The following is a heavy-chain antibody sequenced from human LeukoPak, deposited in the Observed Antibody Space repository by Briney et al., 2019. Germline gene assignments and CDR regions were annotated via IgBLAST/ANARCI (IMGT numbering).Heavy chain of an antibody. V-gene: IGHV3-33*01. CDR1: GFTFSTYG. CDR2: IWYDGGNE. J-gene: IGHJ6*02. CDR3: ARDLLVRDMVRGVIMSFYGMDV. Sequence: GGSLRLSCTASGFTFSTYGMHWVRQAPGKGLEWVALIWYDGGNEFYADSVKGGFTISRDNSKNTLFLQMNSLRAEDTAVYYCARDLLVRDMVRGVIMSFYGMDVWGQGTTVTVS. D-gene: IGHD3-10*01.